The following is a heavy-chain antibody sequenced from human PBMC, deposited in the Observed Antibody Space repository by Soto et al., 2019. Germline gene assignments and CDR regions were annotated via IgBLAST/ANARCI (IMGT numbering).Heavy chain of an antibody. CDR2: VYYRGST. V-gene: IGHV4-31*11. Sequence: SETLSLTCAVSHGSVSSDPFYLTLIRQQPGKGLEWGGYVYYRGSTYYRPSLKRRVSISIDTSQNQFSLMLNSGTAADTAVDYCARSGYGSSDFDHWGQGTLVTVSS. D-gene: IGHD2-15*01. CDR3: ARSGYGSSDFDH. J-gene: IGHJ4*01. CDR1: HGSVSSDPFY.